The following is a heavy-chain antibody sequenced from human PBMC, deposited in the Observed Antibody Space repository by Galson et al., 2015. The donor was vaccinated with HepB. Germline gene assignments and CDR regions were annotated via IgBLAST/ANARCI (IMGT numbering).Heavy chain of an antibody. J-gene: IGHJ6*03. CDR3: ASGRSSNSNMDV. Sequence: SLRLSCAASGFTFSTYSMNWVRQAPGKGLEWISSISSSGRNTSYADSVKGRFTISRDNAKNSLYLQMNSRRAEATAVHYCASGRSSNSNMDVWGKGTTVTVSS. CDR1: GFTFSTYS. D-gene: IGHD4-11*01. V-gene: IGHV3-21*01. CDR2: ISSSGRNT.